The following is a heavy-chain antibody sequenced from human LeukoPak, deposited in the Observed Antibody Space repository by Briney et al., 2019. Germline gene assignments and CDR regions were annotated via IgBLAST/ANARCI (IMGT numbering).Heavy chain of an antibody. J-gene: IGHJ4*02. V-gene: IGHV3-74*03. CDR3: TRGGVDY. D-gene: IGHD3-10*01. CDR1: GFTFSSYW. Sequence: PGGALRLSCAASGFTFSSYWMHWVRQTPGKGLVWVSRINSDGSTTTYAGCVKGGLTISIDKAKKTLYLQINNLRDKDTAGYDCTRGGVDYWGQGTLVTVSS. CDR2: INSDGSTT.